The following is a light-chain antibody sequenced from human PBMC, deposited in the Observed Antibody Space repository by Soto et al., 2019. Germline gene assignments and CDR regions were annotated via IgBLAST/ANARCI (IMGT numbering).Light chain of an antibody. CDR2: LGS. J-gene: IGKJ1*01. CDR1: QSLLHSNGYNY. CDR3: MQALQTPWT. V-gene: IGKV2-28*01. Sequence: IVMPQSPLSLPVTPGEPASISCRSSQSLLHSNGYNYLDWYLQKPGQSPQLLIYLGSNRASGVPDRFSGSGSGTDFTLKISRVEAEDVGVYYCMQALQTPWTFGQGTKVDIK.